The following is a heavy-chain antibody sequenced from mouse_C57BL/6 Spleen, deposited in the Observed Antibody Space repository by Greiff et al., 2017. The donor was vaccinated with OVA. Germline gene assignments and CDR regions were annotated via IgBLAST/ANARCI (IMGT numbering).Heavy chain of an antibody. CDR2: IRSKSNNYAT. V-gene: IGHV10-1*01. Sequence: EVKVVESGGGLVQPKGSLKLSCAASGFSFNTYAMNWVRQAPGKGLEWVARIRSKSNNYATYYADSVKDRFTISRDDSESMLYLQMNNLKTEDTAMYYCVRQEYGSSRYFDVWGTGTTVTVSS. D-gene: IGHD1-1*01. J-gene: IGHJ1*03. CDR1: GFSFNTYA. CDR3: VRQEYGSSRYFDV.